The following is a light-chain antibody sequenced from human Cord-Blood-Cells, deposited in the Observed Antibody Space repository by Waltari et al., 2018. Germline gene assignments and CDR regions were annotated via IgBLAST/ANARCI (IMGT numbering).Light chain of an antibody. CDR2: DAS. J-gene: IGKJ2*01. Sequence: DIQMTQSPSTLSASVGDRVTITCRASQSISSWLAWYQPKPGKAPKLLIYDASSLESGVPSRFSGSGSGTEFTLTISSLQPDDFATYYCQQYNSYSVFGQGTKLEIK. V-gene: IGKV1-5*01. CDR1: QSISSW. CDR3: QQYNSYSV.